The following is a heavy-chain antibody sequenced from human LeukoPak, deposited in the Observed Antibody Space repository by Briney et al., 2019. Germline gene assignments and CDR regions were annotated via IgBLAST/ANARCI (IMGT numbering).Heavy chain of an antibody. Sequence: SDTLSLTCTVSGGSISNYYWTWIRQSPGKGLEWIGYIYYNGNTYYNPSLKSRVTISVDTSKNQFSLKLSSVTAADTAVYYCARHGGIVGATANFDYWGQGTLVTVSS. CDR3: ARHGGIVGATANFDY. J-gene: IGHJ4*02. CDR2: IYYNGNT. CDR1: GGSISNYY. D-gene: IGHD1-26*01. V-gene: IGHV4-59*08.